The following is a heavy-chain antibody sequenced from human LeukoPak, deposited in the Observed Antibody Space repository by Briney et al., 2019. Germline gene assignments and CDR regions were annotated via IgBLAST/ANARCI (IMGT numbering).Heavy chain of an antibody. CDR2: ISAYNGNT. J-gene: IGHJ4*02. CDR1: GYTFTSYG. CDR3: ARDGLVIKFPALGEGHRQVYDY. V-gene: IGHV1-18*01. D-gene: IGHD3/OR15-3a*01. Sequence: ASVKVSCKASGYTFTSYGISWVRQAPGQGLEWMGWISAYNGNTNYAQKLQSRVTMTTDTSTSTAYMELRSLRSDDTAVYYCARDGLVIKFPALGEGHRQVYDYWGQGTLVTVSS.